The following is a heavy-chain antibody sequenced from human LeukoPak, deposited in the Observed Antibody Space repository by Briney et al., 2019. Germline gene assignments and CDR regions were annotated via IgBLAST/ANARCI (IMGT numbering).Heavy chain of an antibody. CDR3: ARAFLGEGPAVEAVIAAAGPLYNWFDP. V-gene: IGHV6-1*01. CDR1: GDSVSSNSAA. J-gene: IGHJ5*02. D-gene: IGHD6-13*01. Sequence: SQTLSLTCAISGDSVSSNSAAWNWIRQSPSRGLEWLGRTYYRSKWYNDYAVSVKSRITINPDTSKNQFSLQLNSVTPEDTAVYYCARAFLGEGPAVEAVIAAAGPLYNWFDPWGQGTLVTVSS. CDR2: TYYRSKWYN.